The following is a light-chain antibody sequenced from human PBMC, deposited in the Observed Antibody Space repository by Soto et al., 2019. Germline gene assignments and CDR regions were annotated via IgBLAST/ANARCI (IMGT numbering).Light chain of an antibody. CDR3: QQYNNWPGT. CDR1: QSVSSK. Sequence: EIVMTQSPATLSVSPGERATLSCRASQSVSSKLAWYQQKPGQAPRLLIYGASTRATGIPARFSGSGSGTEFTLTITSPQSGDFAVYYCQQYNNWPGTFGQVTKVEIK. V-gene: IGKV3-15*01. CDR2: GAS. J-gene: IGKJ1*01.